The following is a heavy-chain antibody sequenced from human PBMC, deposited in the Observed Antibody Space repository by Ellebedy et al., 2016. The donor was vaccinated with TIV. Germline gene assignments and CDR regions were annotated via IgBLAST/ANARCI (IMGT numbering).Heavy chain of an antibody. CDR1: GFTFNSYA. D-gene: IGHD4-17*01. J-gene: IGHJ4*02. V-gene: IGHV3-74*01. Sequence: GGSLRLXCAASGFTFNSYAMHWVRQAPGKGLVWVSHITSDGSSTRSADSVKGRFTISRDNSKNTLYVQMNSLRAEDTAVYYCAKQGDYGHYFDYWGQGTLVTVSS. CDR2: ITSDGSST. CDR3: AKQGDYGHYFDY.